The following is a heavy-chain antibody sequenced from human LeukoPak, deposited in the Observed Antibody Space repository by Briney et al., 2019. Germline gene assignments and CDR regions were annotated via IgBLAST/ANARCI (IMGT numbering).Heavy chain of an antibody. J-gene: IGHJ4*02. CDR3: SRARGRWHLLPLDF. CDR1: GFSFSNFA. V-gene: IGHV3-30*04. CDR2: ISHDGATK. D-gene: IGHD1-26*01. Sequence: GGSLRLSCAASGFSFSNFAIPWVGQAPGKGLEWLAVISHDGATKHYADSVKGRFTISRDNSNNSLSLQMNSLNAEDTAVYYCSRARGRWHLLPLDFWGQGTLVTVSS.